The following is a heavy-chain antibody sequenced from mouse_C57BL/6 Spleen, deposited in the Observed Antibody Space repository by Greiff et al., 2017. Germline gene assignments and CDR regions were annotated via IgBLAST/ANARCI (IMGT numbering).Heavy chain of an antibody. D-gene: IGHD1-1*01. J-gene: IGHJ2*01. V-gene: IGHV1-82*01. CDR3: ARRTGSSYFDY. Sequence: VQLQQSGPELVKPGASVKISCKASGYAFSSSWMNWVKQRPGQGLEWIGRIYPGDGDTNYNGKFKGKATLTADKSSSAAYMQLSSLTSEYYAVYFCARRTGSSYFDYWGQGTTLTVSS. CDR1: GYAFSSSW. CDR2: IYPGDGDT.